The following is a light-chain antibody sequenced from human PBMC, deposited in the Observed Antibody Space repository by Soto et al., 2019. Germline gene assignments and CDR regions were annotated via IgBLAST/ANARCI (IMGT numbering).Light chain of an antibody. Sequence: DIQMTQSPSAMSASVGDRVTITCWASQDIRNYLAWFQQKPGKVPRRPIYSVSTLPSGVPSRFSGIGSGTEFTLTITSLQPEDFATYYCLQYNTYPFTFGPGTKVDV. CDR2: SVS. CDR1: QDIRNY. CDR3: LQYNTYPFT. J-gene: IGKJ3*01. V-gene: IGKV1-17*03.